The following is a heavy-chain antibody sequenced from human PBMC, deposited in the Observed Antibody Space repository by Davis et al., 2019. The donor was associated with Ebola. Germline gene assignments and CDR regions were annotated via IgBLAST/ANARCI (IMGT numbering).Heavy chain of an antibody. J-gene: IGHJ3*02. V-gene: IGHV1-18*04. CDR1: GYTFTSYG. CDR3: ARRLTYYYDSSGYSGAFDI. Sequence: ASVKVSCKASGYTFTSYGISWVRQAPGQGLEWMGWISAHNGNTNYAQKLQGRVTMTTDTSTSTAYMELRSLRSDDTAVYYCARRLTYYYDSSGYSGAFDIWGQGTMVTVSS. D-gene: IGHD3-22*01. CDR2: ISAHNGNT.